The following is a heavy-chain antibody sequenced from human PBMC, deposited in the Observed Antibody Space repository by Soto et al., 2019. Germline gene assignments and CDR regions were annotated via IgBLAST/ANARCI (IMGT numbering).Heavy chain of an antibody. CDR2: IIPILGIA. Sequence: SVKVSCKASGGTFSSYTISRVRQAPGQGLEWMGRIIPILGIANYAQKFQGRVTITADKSTSTAYMELSSLRSEDTAVYYCATLGVVTIRFVDPWGQGTLVTVSS. J-gene: IGHJ5*02. CDR3: ATLGVVTIRFVDP. V-gene: IGHV1-69*02. D-gene: IGHD3-3*01. CDR1: GGTFSSYT.